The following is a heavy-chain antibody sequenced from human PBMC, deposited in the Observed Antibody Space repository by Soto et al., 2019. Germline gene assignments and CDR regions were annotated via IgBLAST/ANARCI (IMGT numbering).Heavy chain of an antibody. D-gene: IGHD2-2*01. V-gene: IGHV3-7*01. CDR2: IKQDGSEK. J-gene: IGHJ6*03. Sequence: EVQVVESGGGLVQPGGSLRLSCAASGFTFSNHWMTWVRQAPGKGLEWVANIKQDGSEKYYVDSVKGRFTLSRDNAKNSLYLQMNSLRAEDTAVYYCARDSAYCRSTSCYLSYYYYMDVWGEGTTVTVSS. CDR3: ARDSAYCRSTSCYLSYYYYMDV. CDR1: GFTFSNHW.